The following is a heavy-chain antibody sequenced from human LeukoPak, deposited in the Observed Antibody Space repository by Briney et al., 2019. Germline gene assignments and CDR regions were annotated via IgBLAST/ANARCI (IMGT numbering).Heavy chain of an antibody. CDR1: GFTFSSYG. CDR3: AKTLDYGGNPVEDY. D-gene: IGHD4-23*01. J-gene: IGHJ4*02. Sequence: PGGSLRLSCAASGFTFSSYGMHWVRQAPGKGLEWVAVISYDGSNKYYADSVKGRFTISRDNSKNTLYLQMNSLRAEDTAVYYCAKTLDYGGNPVEDYWGQGTLVTVSS. CDR2: ISYDGSNK. V-gene: IGHV3-30*18.